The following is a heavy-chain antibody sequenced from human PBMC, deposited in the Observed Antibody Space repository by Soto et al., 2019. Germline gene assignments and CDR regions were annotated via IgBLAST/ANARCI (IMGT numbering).Heavy chain of an antibody. Sequence: QVQLVQSGGEVKKPGASVKVSCKASGYTFTNYGISWVRQAPGQGLEWLGWISTYNSNTNSAPRLQGRLTMTTDTSPSTPYMELRSLTSDDTAVYYCARDDRDSCSRGDCFDFEYWGQVTLVTVSS. J-gene: IGHJ4*02. D-gene: IGHD2-21*02. CDR3: ARDDRDSCSRGDCFDFEY. CDR1: GYTFTNYG. V-gene: IGHV1-18*04. CDR2: ISTYNSNT.